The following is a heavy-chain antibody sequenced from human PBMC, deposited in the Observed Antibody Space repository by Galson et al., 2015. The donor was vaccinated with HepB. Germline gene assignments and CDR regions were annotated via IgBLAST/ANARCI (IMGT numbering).Heavy chain of an antibody. D-gene: IGHD2-21*02. CDR3: ARDRLAYCGGDCYRSGMDV. Sequence: TLSLTCPVSGGSISSSSYYWGWIRQPPGKGLEWIGSIYYSGSTYYNPSLKSRVTISVDTSKNQFSLKLSSVTAADTAVYYCARDRLAYCGGDCYRSGMDVWGQGTTVTVSS. CDR1: GGSISSSSYY. J-gene: IGHJ6*02. CDR2: IYYSGST. V-gene: IGHV4-39*07.